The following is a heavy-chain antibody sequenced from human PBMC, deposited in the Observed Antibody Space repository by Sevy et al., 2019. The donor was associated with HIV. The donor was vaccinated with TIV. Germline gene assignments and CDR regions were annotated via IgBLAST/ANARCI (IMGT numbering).Heavy chain of an antibody. J-gene: IGHJ3*02. CDR1: GGSISSYY. CDR2: IYYSGST. CDR3: AGGRGLAGAFDI. V-gene: IGHV4-59*13. D-gene: IGHD3-10*01. Sequence: SETLSLTCTVSGGSISSYYWSWIRQPPGKGLEWIGYIYYSGSTNYNPSLKSRVTISVDTSKNQFSLKLSSVTAADTAVYYCAGGRGLAGAFDIWGQGTMVTVSS.